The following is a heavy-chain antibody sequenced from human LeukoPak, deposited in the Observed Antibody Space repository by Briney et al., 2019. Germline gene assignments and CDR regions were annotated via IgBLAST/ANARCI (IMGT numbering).Heavy chain of an antibody. CDR3: ARAGSGSPRGAFDI. CDR1: GGSFSSSSYY. CDR2: IYYSGST. J-gene: IGHJ3*02. Sequence: SEPLSLTCTVSGGSFSSSSYYWGWLRQPPGKGLEWVGSIYYSGSTYYNPSLKSRVTISVDTYKNQFSLKLSAVTAADTAVYYCARAGSGSPRGAFDIWGQGTMVTVSS. V-gene: IGHV4-39*07. D-gene: IGHD1-26*01.